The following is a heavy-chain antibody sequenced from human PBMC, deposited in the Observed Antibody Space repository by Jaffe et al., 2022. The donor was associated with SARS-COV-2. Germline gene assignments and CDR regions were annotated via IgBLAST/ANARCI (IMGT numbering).Heavy chain of an antibody. D-gene: IGHD3-9*01. Sequence: QVQLVQSGAEVKKPGASVKVSCKASGYTFTGYYMHWVRQAPGQGLEWMGRINPNSGGTNYAQKFQGRVTMTRDTSISTAYMELSRLRSDDTAVYYCAREDILTGYPSTHFDYWGQGTLVTVSS. CDR1: GYTFTGYY. V-gene: IGHV1-2*06. CDR3: AREDILTGYPSTHFDY. J-gene: IGHJ4*02. CDR2: INPNSGGT.